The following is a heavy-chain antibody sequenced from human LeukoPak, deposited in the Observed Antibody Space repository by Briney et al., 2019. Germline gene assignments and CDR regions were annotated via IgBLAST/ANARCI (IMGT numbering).Heavy chain of an antibody. D-gene: IGHD2-2*01. V-gene: IGHV4-59*01. CDR2: IHYNGIT. Sequence: SETLSLTPTVSGSMYNYYWSWIRQPPGKGLEWIGYIHYNGITNYNPSLKSRVTISVDTSKNQFSLKLSSVTAADTAVYYCARGPGEQLLHDYWGQGTLVTVSS. J-gene: IGHJ4*02. CDR1: GSMYNYY. CDR3: ARGPGEQLLHDY.